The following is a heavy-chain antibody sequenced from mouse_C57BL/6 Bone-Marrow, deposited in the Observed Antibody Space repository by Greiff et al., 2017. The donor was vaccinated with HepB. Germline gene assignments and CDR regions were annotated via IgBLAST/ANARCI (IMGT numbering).Heavy chain of an antibody. D-gene: IGHD2-10*02. J-gene: IGHJ3*01. V-gene: IGHV1-81*01. CDR1: GYTFTSYG. Sequence: QVHVKQSGAELARPGASVKLSCKASGYTFTSYGISWVKQRTGQGLEWIGEIYPRSGNTYYNEKFKGKATLTADKSSSTAYMELRSLTSEDSAVYFCARDVYGPLRRFAYWGQGTLVTVSA. CDR3: ARDVYGPLRRFAY. CDR2: IYPRSGNT.